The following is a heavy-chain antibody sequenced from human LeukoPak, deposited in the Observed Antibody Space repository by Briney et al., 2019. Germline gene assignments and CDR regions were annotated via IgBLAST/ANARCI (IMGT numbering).Heavy chain of an antibody. CDR3: ARGGGSGSSGHHDY. D-gene: IGHD3-10*01. CDR1: GGSISSSSYY. J-gene: IGHJ4*02. V-gene: IGHV4-39*07. Sequence: SETLSLTCTVSGGSISSSSYYWGWIRQPPGKGLEWIGSIYYSGSTYYNPSLKSRVTISVDTSKNQFSLKLSSVTAADTAVYYCARGGGSGSSGHHDYWGQGTLVTVSS. CDR2: IYYSGST.